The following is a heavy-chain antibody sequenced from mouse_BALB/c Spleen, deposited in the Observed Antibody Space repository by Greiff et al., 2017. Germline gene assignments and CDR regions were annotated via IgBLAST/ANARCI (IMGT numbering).Heavy chain of an antibody. CDR1: GFTFTDYY. V-gene: IGHV7-3*02. Sequence: EVKLVESGGGLVQPGGSLRLSCATSGFTFTDYYMSWVRQPPGKALEWLGFIRNKANGYTTEYSASVKGRFTISRDNSQSILYLQMNTLRAEDSATYYCARDLYYYGSSLFDYWGQGTTLTVSS. CDR3: ARDLYYYGSSLFDY. J-gene: IGHJ2*01. CDR2: IRNKANGYTT. D-gene: IGHD1-1*01.